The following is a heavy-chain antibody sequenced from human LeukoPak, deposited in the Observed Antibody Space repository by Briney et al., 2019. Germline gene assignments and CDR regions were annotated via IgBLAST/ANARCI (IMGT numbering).Heavy chain of an antibody. Sequence: PSETLSLTCAVYGGSFSGYYWSWIRQPPGKGLEWIGEINHSGSTNYNPSLKSRVAISVDTSKNQFSLKLSSVTAADTAVYYCARASYYYDSSGYLSDYYYYYYMDVWGKGTTVTVSS. CDR2: INHSGST. V-gene: IGHV4-34*01. J-gene: IGHJ6*03. D-gene: IGHD3-22*01. CDR1: GGSFSGYY. CDR3: ARASYYYDSSGYLSDYYYYYYMDV.